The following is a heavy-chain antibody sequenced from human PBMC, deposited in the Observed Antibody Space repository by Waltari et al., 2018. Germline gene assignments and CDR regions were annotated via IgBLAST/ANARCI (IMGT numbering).Heavy chain of an antibody. V-gene: IGHV4-59*01. CDR1: GGSISSYY. CDR2: IYYSGST. Sequence: QVQLQESGPGLVKPSETLSLTCTVSGGSISSYYWSWIRQPPGQGLEWIGYIYYSGSTNYKPSLKSGVTISVDTSKNPFSLKLSLVTAADTAVYYCARDRLTMVRGSRAYYYYGMDVWGQGTTVTVSS. CDR3: ARDRLTMVRGSRAYYYYGMDV. D-gene: IGHD3-10*01. J-gene: IGHJ6*02.